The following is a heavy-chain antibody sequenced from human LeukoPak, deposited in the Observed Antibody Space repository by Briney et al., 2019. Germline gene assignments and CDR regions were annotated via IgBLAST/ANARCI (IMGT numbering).Heavy chain of an antibody. D-gene: IGHD6-6*01. CDR2: IYYSGST. CDR1: GGSISSSSYY. J-gene: IGHJ4*02. CDR3: ARTGYSSSFPDY. Sequence: SETLSLTCTVSGGSISSSSYYWGWIRQPPGKGLEWIGSIYYSGSTYYNPSLMSRVTISVDTSKNQFSLKLSSVTAADTAVYYCARTGYSSSFPDYWGQGTLVTVSS. V-gene: IGHV4-39*01.